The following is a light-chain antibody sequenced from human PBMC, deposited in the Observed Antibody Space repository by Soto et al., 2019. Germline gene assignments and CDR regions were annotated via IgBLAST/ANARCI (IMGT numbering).Light chain of an antibody. J-gene: IGKJ1*01. V-gene: IGKV4-1*01. CDR3: QQCYSTPWT. Sequence: DIVMTQSPDSLAVSLGERATINCKSSQNVLYNSNNKNYLAWYQQKPGQPPKLLISWASTRESGVPDRFSGSGSGTDFTLTISSLQAEDVAVYYCQQCYSTPWTFGQGTKVEIK. CDR2: WAS. CDR1: QNVLYNSNNKNY.